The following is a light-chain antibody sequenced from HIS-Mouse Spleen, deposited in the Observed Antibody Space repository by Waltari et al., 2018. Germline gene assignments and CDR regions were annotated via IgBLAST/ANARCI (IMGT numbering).Light chain of an antibody. V-gene: IGLV2-23*01. CDR3: CSYAGSSTLGV. CDR2: AGS. J-gene: IGLJ2*01. Sequence: QSALTQPASVSGSPGQSITISCTGTSSDVGSYNLVSWYQQHPGKAPKLMIYAGSKRPSGVSNRFSGSKSGNTSSLTIAGLQAEDEADYYCCSYAGSSTLGVFGGGTKLTVL. CDR1: SSDVGSYNL.